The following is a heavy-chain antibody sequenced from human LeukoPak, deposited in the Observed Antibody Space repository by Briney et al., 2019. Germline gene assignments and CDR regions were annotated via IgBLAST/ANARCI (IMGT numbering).Heavy chain of an antibody. CDR2: VYISGST. J-gene: IGHJ1*01. Sequence: SKTLSLTCTVSGGSITSGSYYWSWIRQPAGKGLECIGRVYISGSTNYNPSLAGRATISIDTSKNQFSLKLSSVTAADTAVYYCAGPSGSASDTEYFQNWGQGTLVTVSS. V-gene: IGHV4-61*02. CDR3: AGPSGSASDTEYFQN. CDR1: GGSITSGSYY. D-gene: IGHD6-13*01.